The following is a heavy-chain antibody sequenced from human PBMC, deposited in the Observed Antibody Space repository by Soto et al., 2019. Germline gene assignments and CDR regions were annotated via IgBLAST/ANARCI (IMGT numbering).Heavy chain of an antibody. CDR2: IIPISGTA. CDR1: GGTFSSDA. CDR3: ARAPYYYDSSGYYPIDY. V-gene: IGHV1-69*13. D-gene: IGHD3-22*01. J-gene: IGHJ4*02. Sequence: ASVKGSCKASGGTFSSDAISWVRQAPGQGLEWMGGIIPISGTANYAQKFQGRVTITADESTSTAYMELSSLRSEDTAVYYCARAPYYYDSSGYYPIDYWGQGTLVTVSS.